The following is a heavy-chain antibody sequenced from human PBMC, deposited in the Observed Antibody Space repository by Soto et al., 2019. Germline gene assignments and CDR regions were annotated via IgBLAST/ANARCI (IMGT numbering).Heavy chain of an antibody. D-gene: IGHD1-7*01. CDR1: GYTFADYS. Sequence: VASVKVSCKTSGYTFADYSLHWVRQAPGQGLEWMGWLIPNSGDTSYAEAFQGRVTMTRDPSISTAYMELSSLRSDDTAVYYCARAMELDNWGQGTLVTVSS. J-gene: IGHJ4*02. CDR3: ARAMELDN. CDR2: LIPNSGDT. V-gene: IGHV1-2*02.